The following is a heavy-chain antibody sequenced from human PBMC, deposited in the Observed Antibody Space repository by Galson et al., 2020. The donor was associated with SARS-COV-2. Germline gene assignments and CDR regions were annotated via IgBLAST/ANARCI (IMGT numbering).Heavy chain of an antibody. D-gene: IGHD6-19*01. CDR1: GLSLSTSGVG. Sequence: SGPTLVKPTQTLTLTCTFSGLSLSTSGVGVGWIRQPPGKTLEWLALIYWDDDKRYSPSLESRLTITKDTSKNQVVLIMTNMDPVDTATYYCAHTLHTSAWYTYYFDYWGQGTLVTVSS. J-gene: IGHJ4*02. CDR2: IYWDDDK. CDR3: AHTLHTSAWYTYYFDY. V-gene: IGHV2-5*02.